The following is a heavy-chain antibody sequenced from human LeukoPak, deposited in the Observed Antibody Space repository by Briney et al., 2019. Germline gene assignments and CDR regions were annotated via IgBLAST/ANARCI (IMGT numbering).Heavy chain of an antibody. CDR2: IGGDGIA. D-gene: IGHD3-16*01. CDR3: AKDRANWAIDD. J-gene: IGHJ4*02. Sequence: GESLRLSCVASGFTFTDHPMNWVRQAPGKGLEWISYIGGDGIAFYADSVKGRLTASKDDARKSMYLQMNSLRVEDTAVYYCAKDRANWAIDDWGQGTQVTVSS. V-gene: IGHV3-69-1*01. CDR1: GFTFTDHP.